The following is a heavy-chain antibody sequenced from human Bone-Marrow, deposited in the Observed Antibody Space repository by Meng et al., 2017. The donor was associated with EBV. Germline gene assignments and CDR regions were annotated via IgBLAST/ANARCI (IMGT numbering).Heavy chain of an antibody. CDR3: ARGRDYDILTGYYTPFDY. Sequence: QGQVQQWGAGFFGPSETLSLTCAVYGGSLSGYFWSWIRQPPGKGLEWIGEISHSGSTDYNPSLKSRVTISVDTSKNQFSLKLSSVTAADTAVYYCARGRDYDILTGYYTPFDYWGQGTLVTVSS. CDR2: ISHSGST. D-gene: IGHD3-9*01. V-gene: IGHV4-34*02. CDR1: GGSLSGYF. J-gene: IGHJ4*02.